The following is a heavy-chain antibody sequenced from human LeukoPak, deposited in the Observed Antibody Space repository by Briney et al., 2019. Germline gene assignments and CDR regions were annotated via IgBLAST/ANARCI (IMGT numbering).Heavy chain of an antibody. CDR3: AGYYYDFWSGYYRSFDY. D-gene: IGHD3-3*01. J-gene: IGHJ4*02. CDR1: GGSISSYS. CDR2: IYYSGST. V-gene: IGHV4-59*08. Sequence: SETLSLTCTVSGGSISSYSWSWIRQPPGKGLEWMGYIYYSGSTNYNPSLKSRVTISVDTSKNQFSLKLSSVTAADTAVYYCAGYYYDFWSGYYRSFDYWGQGTLVTVSS.